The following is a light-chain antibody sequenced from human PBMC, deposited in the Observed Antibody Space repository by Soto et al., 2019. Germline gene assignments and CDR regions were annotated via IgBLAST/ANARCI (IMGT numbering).Light chain of an antibody. CDR1: SSNIGSHY. CDR2: RDT. Sequence: QLVLTQPPSASGTPGQRVTISCSGSSSNIGSHYVYWYQQLPRAAPKLLIYRDTQRPSGVPDRFSGSKSGTSASLAISGLRSDDEADYYCAAWDDSLSDVLFGGGTKLTVL. CDR3: AAWDDSLSDVL. J-gene: IGLJ2*01. V-gene: IGLV1-47*01.